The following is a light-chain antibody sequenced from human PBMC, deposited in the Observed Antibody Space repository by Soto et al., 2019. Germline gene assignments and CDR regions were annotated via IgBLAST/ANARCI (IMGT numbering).Light chain of an antibody. CDR1: QSVSSSY. V-gene: IGKV3-20*01. J-gene: IGKJ5*01. CDR3: QQYGSPIT. Sequence: EMVMAQSPATLSVSPGEGATLSCRVSQSVSSSYLAWYQQKPGQAPRLLIYGASSRATGIPDRFSGSGSGTDFTLTISRLEPEDFAVYYCQQYGSPITFGQGTRLEIK. CDR2: GAS.